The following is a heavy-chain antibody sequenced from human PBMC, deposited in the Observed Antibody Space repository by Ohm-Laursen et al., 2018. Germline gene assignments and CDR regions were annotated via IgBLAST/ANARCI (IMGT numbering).Heavy chain of an antibody. CDR2: TTSSGNTI. CDR3: ASRAG. CDR1: GFTFSDYH. V-gene: IGHV3-11*04. J-gene: IGHJ4*02. D-gene: IGHD3-10*01. Sequence: SLRLSCSASGFTFSDYHMSWLRQAPGKGLEWVSYTTSSGNTIYYADSVKGRFTISRDNAKNSLYLQMNSLRAEDTAVYYCASRAGWGQGTLVTVSS.